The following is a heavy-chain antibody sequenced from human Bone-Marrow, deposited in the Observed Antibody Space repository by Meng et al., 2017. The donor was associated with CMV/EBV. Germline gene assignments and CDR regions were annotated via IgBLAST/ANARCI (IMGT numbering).Heavy chain of an antibody. CDR3: ARGAAAGMGDNWFAP. CDR1: GFTFSSYA. V-gene: IGHV3-30-3*01. J-gene: IGHJ5*02. CDR2: ISYDGSNK. Sequence: GESLKISCAASGFTFSSYAMHWVRQAPGKGLEWVAVISYDGSNKYYADSVKGRFTISRDNSKNTLYLQMNSLRAEDTAVYYCARGAAAGMGDNWFAPWGQGTRVTVSS. D-gene: IGHD6-13*01.